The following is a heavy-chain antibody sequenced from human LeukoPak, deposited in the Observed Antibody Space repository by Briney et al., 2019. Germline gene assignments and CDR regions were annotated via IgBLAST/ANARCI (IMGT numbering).Heavy chain of an antibody. J-gene: IGHJ4*02. D-gene: IGHD6-13*01. CDR2: IYHSGST. V-gene: IGHV4-38-2*02. Sequence: SETLSLTCTVSGYSISSGYYWGWIRQPPGNGLEWIESIYHSGSTYYNPSLKSRVTISVDTSKNQFSLKLSSVTAADTAVYYCARPYSRSWSFNYWGQGTLVTVSS. CDR3: ARPYSRSWSFNY. CDR1: GYSISSGYY.